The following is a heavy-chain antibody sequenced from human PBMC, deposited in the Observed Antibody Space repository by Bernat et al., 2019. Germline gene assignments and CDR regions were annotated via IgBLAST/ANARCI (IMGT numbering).Heavy chain of an antibody. CDR1: GYTFTSYG. J-gene: IGHJ3*02. V-gene: IGHV1-18*01. D-gene: IGHD6-6*01. CDR2: ISAYNGNT. CDR3: ARVLSVYGSSQDAFDI. Sequence: QVQLVQSGAEVKKPGASVKVSCKASGYTFTSYGISWVRQAPGQGLEWMGWISAYNGNTNYAQKLQGRVTMTTDTSTSTAYMELRSLRSDDTAVYYCARVLSVYGSSQDAFDIWGQGKMVTVSS.